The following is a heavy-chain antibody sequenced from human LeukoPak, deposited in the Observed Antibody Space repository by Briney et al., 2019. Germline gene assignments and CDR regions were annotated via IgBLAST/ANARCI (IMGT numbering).Heavy chain of an antibody. CDR3: AIVPYCSSTSCYTLFDP. J-gene: IGHJ5*02. V-gene: IGHV1-69*13. CDR2: IIPIFGTA. D-gene: IGHD2-2*02. Sequence: ASVKVSCKASGGTFSSYAISWVRQAPGQGLEWMGGIIPIFGTANYAQKFQGRVTITADESTSTAYMELSSLRSEDTAVYYCAIVPYCSSTSCYTLFDPWGQGTLVTVSS. CDR1: GGTFSSYA.